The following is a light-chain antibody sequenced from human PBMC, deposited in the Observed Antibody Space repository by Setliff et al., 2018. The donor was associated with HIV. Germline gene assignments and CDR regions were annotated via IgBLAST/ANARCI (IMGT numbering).Light chain of an antibody. J-gene: IGLJ1*01. CDR3: FSYVTTNTYV. CDR2: DVN. CDR1: TSDVGGYDF. V-gene: IGLV2-11*01. Sequence: QSVLTQPRSVSGSPGQSVTISCSGSTSDVGGYDFVSWYQHHPGRAPKLMIYDVNKRPSGVPDRFSASKSGNTASLTISGLQAEDEADYYCFSYVTTNTYVFGTGTKVTVL.